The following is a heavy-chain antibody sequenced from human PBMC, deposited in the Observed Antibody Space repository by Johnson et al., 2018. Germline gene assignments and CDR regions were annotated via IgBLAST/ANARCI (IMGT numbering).Heavy chain of an antibody. CDR1: GGSISRSY. D-gene: IGHD3-22*01. V-gene: IGHV4-59*01. CDR3: AGMVVGGGHRGV. J-gene: IGHJ6*04. Sequence: QVQLQESGPGLVKPSETLSLTCTVSGGSISRSYWRWIRQPPGKGLEWIGNIYYSGSTNYNPSLKSRVTISVDTSKNQFSLKLSSVTAADTGGYYGAGMVVGGGHRGVWGKGTTVTVSS. CDR2: IYYSGST.